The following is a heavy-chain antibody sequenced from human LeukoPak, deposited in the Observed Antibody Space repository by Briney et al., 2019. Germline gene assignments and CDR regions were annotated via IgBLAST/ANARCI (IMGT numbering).Heavy chain of an antibody. D-gene: IGHD3-16*01. Sequence: GGSLRLSCAASGFTFSSYDMHWVRQATGKGLEWVSAIGTAGDTYYPGSVKGRFTISRENAKNSLYLQMNSLRAGDTAVYYCARGPSSYYDNERYFDLWGRGTLVTVSS. CDR3: ARGPSSYYDNERYFDL. CDR2: IGTAGDT. V-gene: IGHV3-13*01. J-gene: IGHJ2*01. CDR1: GFTFSSYD.